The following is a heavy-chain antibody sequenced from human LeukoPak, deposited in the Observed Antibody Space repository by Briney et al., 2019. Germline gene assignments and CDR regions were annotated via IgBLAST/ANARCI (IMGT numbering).Heavy chain of an antibody. D-gene: IGHD6-6*01. V-gene: IGHV4-59*01. CDR1: GGSISSYY. CDR3: ARHIAARNWFDP. CDR2: IYYSGST. J-gene: IGHJ5*02. Sequence: SETLSLTCTVSGGSISSYYWSWIRQPPGKGLEWIGYIYYSGSTNYNPSLKSRVTISVDTSKIQFSLKLSSVTAADTAVYYCARHIAARNWFDPWGQGTLVTVSS.